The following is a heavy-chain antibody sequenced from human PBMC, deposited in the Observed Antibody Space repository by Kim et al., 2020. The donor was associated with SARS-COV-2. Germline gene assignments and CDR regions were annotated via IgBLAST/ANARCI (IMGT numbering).Heavy chain of an antibody. V-gene: IGHV4-59*13. CDR1: GDSINPYY. CDR3: ARGERRGTLGNYRTGKFDY. Sequence: SGTLSLTCTVSGDSINPYYWSWIRQPPGKGLEWIGHVHYKGSTNYNPSLESRVTISMDTSKNEFSLKLNSVTAADTAIYYCARGERRGTLGNYRTGKFDYWGQGSLVTVSS. D-gene: IGHD3-10*01. CDR2: VHYKGST. J-gene: IGHJ4*02.